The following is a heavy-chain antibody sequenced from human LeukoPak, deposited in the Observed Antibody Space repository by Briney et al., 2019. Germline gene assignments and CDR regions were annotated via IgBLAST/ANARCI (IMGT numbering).Heavy chain of an antibody. CDR2: ISYDGSNK. Sequence: GRSLRLSCAASGFTFSSYGMHWVRQAPGKGLEWVAVISYDGSNKYYADSVKGRFTISRDNAKNSLYLQMNSLRAEDTAVYYCVRVGYYDSRGRDYWGQGTLVTVSS. CDR3: VRVGYYDSRGRDY. V-gene: IGHV3-30*03. J-gene: IGHJ4*02. D-gene: IGHD3-22*01. CDR1: GFTFSSYG.